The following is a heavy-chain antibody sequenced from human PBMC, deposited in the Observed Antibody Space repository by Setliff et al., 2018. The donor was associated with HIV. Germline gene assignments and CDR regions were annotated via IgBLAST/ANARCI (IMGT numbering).Heavy chain of an antibody. V-gene: IGHV1-69*05. Sequence: ASVKVSCKASGGTFSSYVISWVRQAPGQGLEWMGGIIPIFGTANYAQKFQGRVTITTDESTSTVYMGLSSLRSEDTAVYYCARAAYGYDSSGYFFDYWGQGTLVTVSS. CDR2: IIPIFGTA. D-gene: IGHD3-22*01. CDR3: ARAAYGYDSSGYFFDY. CDR1: GGTFSSYV. J-gene: IGHJ4*02.